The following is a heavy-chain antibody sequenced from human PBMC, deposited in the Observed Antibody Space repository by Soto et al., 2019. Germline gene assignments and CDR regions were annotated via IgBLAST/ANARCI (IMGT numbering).Heavy chain of an antibody. D-gene: IGHD3-22*01. J-gene: IGHJ6*02. V-gene: IGHV3-21*01. CDR1: GFTFSSYS. CDR2: ISSSSSYI. Sequence: PGGSLRLSCAASGFTFSSYSMNWVRQAPGKGLEWVSSISSSSSYIYYADSVKGRFTISRDNAKNSLYLQMNSLRAEDTAVYYCASPFDNYYDSSGYYGLDHYGMDVWGQGSTVTVYS. CDR3: ASPFDNYYDSSGYYGLDHYGMDV.